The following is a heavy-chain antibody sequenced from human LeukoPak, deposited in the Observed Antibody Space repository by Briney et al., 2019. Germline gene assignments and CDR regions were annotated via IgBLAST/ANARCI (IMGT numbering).Heavy chain of an antibody. J-gene: IGHJ4*02. V-gene: IGHV1-18*04. CDR2: ISTYNDNT. Sequence: ASVQVSCKASCYPFTSYCFSWVRQAPAQGLEWMGRISTYNDNTHYAQKLQGRVTMTTDTSTSTAYMELRSLRSDDTAVYYCARDGDYGDYFDYCGQGTLVTVSS. CDR3: ARDGDYGDYFDY. CDR1: CYPFTSYC. D-gene: IGHD4-17*01.